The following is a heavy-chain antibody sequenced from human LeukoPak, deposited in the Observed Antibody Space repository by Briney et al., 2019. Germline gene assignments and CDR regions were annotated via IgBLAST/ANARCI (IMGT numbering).Heavy chain of an antibody. Sequence: PGGSLRLSCAASGFTFSSYWMSWVRQAPGKGLEWVANIKQDGSEKYYVDSVKGRFTISRDNAKNSLYQQMNSLRAEDTAVYYCARDPPIVFGPSYGMDVWGQGTTVTVSS. D-gene: IGHD3-9*01. CDR2: IKQDGSEK. J-gene: IGHJ6*02. V-gene: IGHV3-7*01. CDR3: ARDPPIVFGPSYGMDV. CDR1: GFTFSSYW.